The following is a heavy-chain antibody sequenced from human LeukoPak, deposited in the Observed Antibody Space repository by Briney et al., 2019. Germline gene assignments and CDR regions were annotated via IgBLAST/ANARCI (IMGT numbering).Heavy chain of an antibody. CDR2: ISYDGSTK. CDR1: GFTFSSYP. CDR3: AKDRNYYDSSGYLNY. V-gene: IGHV3-30-3*01. J-gene: IGHJ4*02. Sequence: GGSLRLSCAASGFTFSSYPMHWVRQAPGKGLEWVAVISYDGSTKYYADSVKGRFTISRDNSKNTLYMQMNSLRAEDTAVYYCAKDRNYYDSSGYLNYWGQGTLVTVSS. D-gene: IGHD3-22*01.